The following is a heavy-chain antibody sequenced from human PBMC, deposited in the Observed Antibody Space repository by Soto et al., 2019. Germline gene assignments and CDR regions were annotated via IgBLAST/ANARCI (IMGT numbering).Heavy chain of an antibody. CDR3: AKFSGDIFTATLADFDY. J-gene: IGHJ4*02. D-gene: IGHD2-21*01. V-gene: IGHV3-30*18. CDR2: ISYDGSNK. CDR1: GFTFSSYG. Sequence: LRLSCAASGFTFSSYGMHWVRQAPGKGLEWVAVISYDGSNKYYADSVKGRFTISRDNSKNTLYLQMNSLRAEDTAVYYCAKFSGDIFTATLADFDYWGQGTLVTVSS.